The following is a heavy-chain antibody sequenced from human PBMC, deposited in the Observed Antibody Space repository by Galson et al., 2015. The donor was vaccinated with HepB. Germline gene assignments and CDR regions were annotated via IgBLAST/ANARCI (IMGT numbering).Heavy chain of an antibody. V-gene: IGHV3-30*02. Sequence: SLRLSCAASGFTFSNYGMHWVRQAPGKGLQWVAFIRYDGSNEYYADSVKGRFTISRDDSKNTLYLQMNSLRAEDTAVYYCAKVGGENYFGPGSYYIFQYGMDVGRQGPTVTVSS. CDR2: IRYDGSNE. D-gene: IGHD3-10*01. CDR3: AKVGGENYFGPGSYYIFQYGMDV. CDR1: GFTFSNYG. J-gene: IGHJ6*02.